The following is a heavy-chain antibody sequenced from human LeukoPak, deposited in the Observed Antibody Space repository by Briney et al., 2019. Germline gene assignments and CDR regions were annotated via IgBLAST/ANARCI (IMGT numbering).Heavy chain of an antibody. J-gene: IGHJ5*02. D-gene: IGHD3-10*01. V-gene: IGHV3-23*01. CDR2: ISGSSGIT. Sequence: GGALRLSCAASGFTFSSYAMSWVRQAPGKGLGRGSAISGSSGITYYADSVKGRFTISRDNSKNTLYLQMNRLRAEDKAVYYCAKGSPDYYGWERPGWFDPWGQGTLVTVTS. CDR1: GFTFSSYA. CDR3: AKGSPDYYGWERPGWFDP.